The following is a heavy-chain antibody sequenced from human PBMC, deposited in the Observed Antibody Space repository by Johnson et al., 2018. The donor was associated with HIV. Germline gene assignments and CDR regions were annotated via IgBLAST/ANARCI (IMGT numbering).Heavy chain of an antibody. D-gene: IGHD2-2*01. Sequence: QVQLVESGGGVVQPGRSLRLSCAASGFTFSRYTMHWVRQAPGRGLEWVAVISYDGGNRYYADSVKGRFTISRDSSKNTLYLQMNSLRPDDTAVYYCARGRKDIAVVDGLDTDAFDTWGQGTVVTVSS. CDR2: ISYDGGNR. CDR3: ARGRKDIAVVDGLDTDAFDT. V-gene: IGHV3-30*01. J-gene: IGHJ3*02. CDR1: GFTFSRYT.